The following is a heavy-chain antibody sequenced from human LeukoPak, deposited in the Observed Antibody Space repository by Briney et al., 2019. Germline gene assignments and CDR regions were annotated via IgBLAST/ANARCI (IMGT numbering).Heavy chain of an antibody. Sequence: PSETLSLTCAVYGGSFSGYYWSWIRQPPGKGLEWIGEINHSGSTNYNPSLKSRVTISVDTSKNQFSLKLSSVTAADTAVYYCARGSRRIAARRKDAWFDPWGQGTLVTVSS. D-gene: IGHD6-6*01. J-gene: IGHJ5*02. CDR2: INHSGST. CDR3: ARGSRRIAARRKDAWFDP. CDR1: GGSFSGYY. V-gene: IGHV4-34*01.